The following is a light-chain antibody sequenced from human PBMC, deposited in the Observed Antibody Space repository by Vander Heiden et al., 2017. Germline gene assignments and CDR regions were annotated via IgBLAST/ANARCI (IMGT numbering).Light chain of an antibody. CDR1: SIGTKS. CDR2: YDY. CDR3: QVWGNTSDHWV. J-gene: IGLJ3*02. Sequence: SYVLAQPPSVSVAPGQTAMITCGGNSIGTKSVHWYQQKPGQAPVLVIYYDYDRPSGIPERFSGSNSGNTATLTISRVEAGDEADYYCQVWGNTSDHWVFGGGTKLAVL. V-gene: IGLV3-21*04.